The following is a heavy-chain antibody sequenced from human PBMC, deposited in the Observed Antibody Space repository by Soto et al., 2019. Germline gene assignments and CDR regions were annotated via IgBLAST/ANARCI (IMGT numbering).Heavy chain of an antibody. Sequence: EVQLVESGGGLVQPGGSLRLSCAASGFTFSDHYMDWVRQAPGKGLEWVGRSKNKADSYTTEYAASVKGRFTISRDGSTNSLFLQMNCLKTEDTAVYYCTVWGSGNDFGAAWGQGILVTVSS. CDR1: GFTFSDHY. CDR2: SKNKADSYTT. CDR3: TVWGSGNDFGAA. J-gene: IGHJ4*02. D-gene: IGHD3-10*01. V-gene: IGHV3-72*01.